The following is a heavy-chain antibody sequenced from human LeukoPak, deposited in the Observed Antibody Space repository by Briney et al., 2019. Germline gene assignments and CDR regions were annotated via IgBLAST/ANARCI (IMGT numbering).Heavy chain of an antibody. CDR2: IYYSGST. J-gene: IGHJ4*02. CDR3: ARILRQTYYFDY. CDR1: GGSINNIISY. V-gene: IGHV4-39*01. D-gene: IGHD2-15*01. Sequence: PSETLSLTCTVSGGSINNIISYWGWFRQPPGKGLEWIGYIYYSGSTNYNPSLKSRVTISVDTSKNQFSLKLSSVTAADTAVYYCARILRQTYYFDYWGQGTLVTVSS.